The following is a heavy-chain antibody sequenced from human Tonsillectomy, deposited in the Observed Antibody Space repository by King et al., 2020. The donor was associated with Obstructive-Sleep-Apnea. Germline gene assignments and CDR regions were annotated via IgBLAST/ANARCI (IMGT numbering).Heavy chain of an antibody. Sequence: VQLVESGGGVVQPGRSLRLSCAASGFTFSSYGMHWVRQAPGKGLEWVAVIWYDGSNKYYADSVKGRFTISRDNSKNTLYLQMNSLRAEDTAVYYCAKDPESASGVALAHFDYWGQGTLVTVSS. CDR2: IWYDGSNK. J-gene: IGHJ4*02. V-gene: IGHV3-33*06. CDR3: AKDPESASGVALAHFDY. CDR1: GFTFSSYG.